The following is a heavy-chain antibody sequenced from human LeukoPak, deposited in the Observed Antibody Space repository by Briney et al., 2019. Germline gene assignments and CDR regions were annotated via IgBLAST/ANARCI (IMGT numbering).Heavy chain of an antibody. V-gene: IGHV5-51*06. J-gene: IGHJ4*02. D-gene: IGHD1-14*01. CDR3: ARGDAGMATGFNH. CDR2: IYPDGSDT. CDR1: GFTFNNYW. Sequence: GESLRISCQASGFTFNNYWIGWVRQQPGKGLEWMGIIYPDGSDTKYSPSFRGQVTFSADKTVNTAYLQWGSLEASDSGMYYCARGDAGMATGFNHWGQGTLVTVS.